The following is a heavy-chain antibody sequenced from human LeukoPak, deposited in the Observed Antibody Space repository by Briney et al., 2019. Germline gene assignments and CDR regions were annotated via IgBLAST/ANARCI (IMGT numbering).Heavy chain of an antibody. V-gene: IGHV5-51*01. J-gene: IGHJ4*02. CDR3: ARQNDFRLDY. D-gene: IGHD3-3*01. Sequence: GESLKISCKASGYSFASYWIGWVRQMPGKGLEWMGIIYPGDSDTRYSPSFQGQVTISADKSISTAYLQWSSLKASDTAIYYCARQNDFRLDYWGQGTLVTVSS. CDR1: GYSFASYW. CDR2: IYPGDSDT.